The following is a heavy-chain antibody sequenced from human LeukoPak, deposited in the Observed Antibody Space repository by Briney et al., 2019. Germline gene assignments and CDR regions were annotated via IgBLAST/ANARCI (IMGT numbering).Heavy chain of an antibody. CDR3: ARGSSSWYNYYMDV. V-gene: IGHV1-69*06. D-gene: IGHD6-13*01. CDR1: GGTFSSYA. CDR2: IIPIFGTA. Sequence: GASVKVSCKASGGTFSSYAISWVRQAPGQGLEWMGGIIPIFGTANYAQKFQGRVTITADKSTSTAYMELSSLRSEDTAVYYCARGSSSWYNYYMDVWGKGTTVTVSS. J-gene: IGHJ6*03.